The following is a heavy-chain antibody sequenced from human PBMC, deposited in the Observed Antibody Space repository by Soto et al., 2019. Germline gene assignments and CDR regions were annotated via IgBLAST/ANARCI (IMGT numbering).Heavy chain of an antibody. CDR3: ARGRRGSGSHHYYMDV. D-gene: IGHD3-10*01. J-gene: IGHJ6*03. CDR2: MNPNSGNT. V-gene: IGHV1-8*01. CDR1: GYTFTSYD. Sequence: QVQLVQSGAEVKKPGASVKVSCKASGYTFTSYDINWVRQATGQGLEWMGWMNPNSGNTGYAQKFQGRVTMTRNTSLSTAYMELSSLRSEDTAVYYCARGRRGSGSHHYYMDVWGKGTTVTVSS.